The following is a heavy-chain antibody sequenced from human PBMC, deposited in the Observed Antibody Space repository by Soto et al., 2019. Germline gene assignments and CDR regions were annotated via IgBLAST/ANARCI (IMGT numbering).Heavy chain of an antibody. J-gene: IGHJ5*02. D-gene: IGHD1-1*01. CDR1: GYTFSDHY. CDR2: IHLNSGET. Sequence: ASVKVSCKDSGYTFSDHYINWVRQASGHAPQYMGWIHLNSGETMYVERFQGRVTMTRDPSNSTAYLGLRRLTSDDTAVYYCARDLSRHSWKWFDPWAQGTRVTVSS. CDR3: ARDLSRHSWKWFDP. V-gene: IGHV1-2*02.